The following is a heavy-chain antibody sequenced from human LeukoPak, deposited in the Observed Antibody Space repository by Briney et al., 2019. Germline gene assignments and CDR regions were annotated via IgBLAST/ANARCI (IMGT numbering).Heavy chain of an antibody. CDR2: IYHSGST. Sequence: PSETLSLTCAVSGYSISSGYYWGWIRQPPGKGLEWIGSIYHSGSTYYNPSLKSRVTISVDTSKNQFSLKLSSVTAADTAVYYCARVAGYYDILTGYKGGNWFDPWGQGTLVTVSS. CDR1: GYSISSGYY. J-gene: IGHJ5*02. CDR3: ARVAGYYDILTGYKGGNWFDP. D-gene: IGHD3-9*01. V-gene: IGHV4-38-2*01.